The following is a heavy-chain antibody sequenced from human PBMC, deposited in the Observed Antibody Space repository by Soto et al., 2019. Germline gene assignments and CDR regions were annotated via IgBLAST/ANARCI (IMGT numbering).Heavy chain of an antibody. CDR3: TRHTDYGDYDHFDY. V-gene: IGHV3-73*01. CDR2: IRSEANSYAT. CDR1: GFTFSGSA. J-gene: IGHJ4*02. Sequence: GGSLRLSCAASGFTFSGSAMHWVRQASGKGLEWVGRIRSEANSYATAYAASVKGRFTISRDDSKNTAYLQMNSLKTEDTAVYYCTRHTDYGDYDHFDYWGQGTLVTVSS. D-gene: IGHD4-17*01.